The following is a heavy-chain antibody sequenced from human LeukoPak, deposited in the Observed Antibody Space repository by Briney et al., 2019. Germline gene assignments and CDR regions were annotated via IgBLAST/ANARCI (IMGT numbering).Heavy chain of an antibody. Sequence: SETLSLTCTVSGGSISSGSYYWSWIRQPAGKGLEWIGRIYTSASTNYNPSLKSRVTISVDTPKNQFSLKLSSVTAADTAVYYCARAVYYYDSSCYYDAFDIWGQGTMVTVSS. CDR1: GGSISSGSYY. J-gene: IGHJ3*02. CDR3: ARAVYYYDSSCYYDAFDI. D-gene: IGHD3-22*01. CDR2: IYTSAST. V-gene: IGHV4-61*02.